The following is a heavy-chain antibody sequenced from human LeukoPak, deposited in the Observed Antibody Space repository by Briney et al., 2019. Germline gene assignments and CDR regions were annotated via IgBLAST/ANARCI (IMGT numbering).Heavy chain of an antibody. V-gene: IGHV3-23*01. J-gene: IGHJ4*02. D-gene: IGHD3-9*01. Sequence: GGSLGLSCAAPEFTFSSYAMSWVGQAPGKGLEWFSCISASGGTTYYTDSVKGRFTISRDNSRNTLYLQMNSLRAEDTAVYYCAKDLTGRTTPLFDYWGQGTLVIVSS. CDR2: ISASGGTT. CDR3: AKDLTGRTTPLFDY. CDR1: EFTFSSYA.